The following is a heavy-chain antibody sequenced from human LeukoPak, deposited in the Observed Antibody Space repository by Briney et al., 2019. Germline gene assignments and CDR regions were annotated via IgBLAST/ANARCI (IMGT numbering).Heavy chain of an antibody. J-gene: IGHJ3*02. V-gene: IGHV3-30*03. D-gene: IGHD2-2*01. CDR1: GFTFSSYS. Sequence: GGSLRLSCAASGFTFSSYSMNWVRQAPGKGLEWVAVISYDGSNKYYADSVKGRFTISRDNSKNTLYLQMNSLRAEDTAVYYCASPPVVPAAKAPGDAFDIWGQGTMVTVSS. CDR2: ISYDGSNK. CDR3: ASPPVVPAAKAPGDAFDI.